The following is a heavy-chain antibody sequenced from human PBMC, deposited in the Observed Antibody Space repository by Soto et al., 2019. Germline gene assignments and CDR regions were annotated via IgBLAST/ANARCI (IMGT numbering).Heavy chain of an antibody. D-gene: IGHD6-19*01. CDR2: IYYSGSA. CDR3: ARQNGGQWLVLVYCFDY. CDR1: AGSISSSSYY. J-gene: IGHJ4*02. Sequence: PSGTLSLTCTVSAGSISSSSYYRGLIRQPPGKGLERIGSIYYSGSAYYNPALTTRVTISVDTSNNQFSLKLSSVTAADTAVYYCARQNGGQWLVLVYCFDYWGQGTLVSVSS. V-gene: IGHV4-39*01.